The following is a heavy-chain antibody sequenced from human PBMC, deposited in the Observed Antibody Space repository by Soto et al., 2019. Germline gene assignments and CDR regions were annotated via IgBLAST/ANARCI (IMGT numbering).Heavy chain of an antibody. CDR1: GGSISSGGYY. J-gene: IGHJ6*02. CDR3: ARDCSSTSCYNNGMDV. D-gene: IGHD2-2*02. V-gene: IGHV4-31*03. Sequence: SETQSLTCTVSGGSISSGGYYWSWSRQHPGKGLEWIGYIYYSGSTYYNPSLKSRVTISVDTSKNQFSLKLSSVTAADTAVYYCARDCSSTSCYNNGMDVWGQGTTVTVSS. CDR2: IYYSGST.